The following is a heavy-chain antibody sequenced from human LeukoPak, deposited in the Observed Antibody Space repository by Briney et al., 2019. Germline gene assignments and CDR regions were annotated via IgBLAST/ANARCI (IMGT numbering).Heavy chain of an antibody. D-gene: IGHD2-15*01. J-gene: IGHJ5*02. CDR3: ARLPSVKDKRTDHCSGGSCYWSGKSKDIT. CDR1: GGSISSSNYY. Sequence: SETLSLTCTVSGGSISSSNYYWGWIRQPPGKGLEWIGNIYYSGSTYYNPSLKSRVTISVDTSKNQCSLNLSSVTAADTAVYYCARLPSVKDKRTDHCSGGSCYWSGKSKDITWGQGTLVTVSS. CDR2: IYYSGST. V-gene: IGHV4-39*07.